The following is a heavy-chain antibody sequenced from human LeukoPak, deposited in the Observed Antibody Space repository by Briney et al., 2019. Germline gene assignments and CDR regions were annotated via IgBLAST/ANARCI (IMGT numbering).Heavy chain of an antibody. CDR1: GSTFTNNG. Sequence: ALVKACCKTFGSTFTNNGIRWVRQAAGQGLGWLAWIKSYNGETHYAQKFQGRVTMTTDTSTNTAYLELRSLKSDDAAVYYCAKQEEVYSSGSYYFDYWGQRTLVTVSS. CDR2: IKSYNGET. D-gene: IGHD3-10*01. J-gene: IGHJ4*02. V-gene: IGHV1-18*01. CDR3: AKQEEVYSSGSYYFDY.